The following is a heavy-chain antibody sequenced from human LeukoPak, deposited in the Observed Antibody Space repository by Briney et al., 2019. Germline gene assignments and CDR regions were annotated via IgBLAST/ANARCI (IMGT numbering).Heavy chain of an antibody. CDR1: RFTFSSYS. J-gene: IGHJ4*02. CDR2: ISKDGSIT. D-gene: IGHD4-17*01. V-gene: IGHV3-30*04. CDR3: ARESYGDFYFDY. Sequence: GGSLRLSCAASRFTFSSYSMHWVRQAPGKGLEWVALISKDGSITFCADSVKGRFTISRDNSKNTLYLQINSLRTEDTSVYFCARESYGDFYFDYWGQGTLVTVSS.